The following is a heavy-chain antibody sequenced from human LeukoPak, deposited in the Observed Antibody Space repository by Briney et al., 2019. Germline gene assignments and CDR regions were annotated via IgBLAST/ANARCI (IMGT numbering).Heavy chain of an antibody. V-gene: IGHV4-39*07. CDR1: GGSISSSSFY. CDR2: IYYNGNT. D-gene: IGHD3-3*01. J-gene: IGHJ6*03. CDR3: ARVNGVVIIDYYYYYMDV. Sequence: SETLSLTCTVSGGSISSSSFYWGWIRQPPGKGLEWIGTIYYNGNTYYNPSLKSRVTISVDTSKNQFSLKLSSVTAADTAVYYCARVNGVVIIDYYYYYMDVWGKGTTVTVSS.